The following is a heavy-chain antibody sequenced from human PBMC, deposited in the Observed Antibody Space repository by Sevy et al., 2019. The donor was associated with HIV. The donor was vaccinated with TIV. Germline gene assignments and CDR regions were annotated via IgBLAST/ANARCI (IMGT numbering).Heavy chain of an antibody. CDR3: TRVEGAADWGMDV. Sequence: GGSLRLSCRASGFTFDDYTMSWVRQAPGKGLEWVAFIRSKVYGGTTEYAASVKGRFTISRDESKSIAYLQMNSLKTEDTAVYYCTRVEGAADWGMDVWGQGPRSPSP. D-gene: IGHD1-26*01. J-gene: IGHJ6*02. V-gene: IGHV3-49*04. CDR1: GFTFDDYT. CDR2: IRSKVYGGTT.